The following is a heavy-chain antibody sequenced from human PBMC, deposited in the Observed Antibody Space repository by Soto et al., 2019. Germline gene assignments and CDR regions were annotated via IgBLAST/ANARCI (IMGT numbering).Heavy chain of an antibody. Sequence: GGSLRLSCAASGFTFSSYSMNWVRQAPGKGLEWVSYISSSSSTIYYADSVKGRFTISRDNAKNSLYLQMNSLRAEDTAVYYCARDRPNTIVVVVAAKGSDAFDIWGQGTMVTVSS. CDR1: GFTFSSYS. CDR2: ISSSSSTI. J-gene: IGHJ3*02. D-gene: IGHD2-15*01. CDR3: ARDRPNTIVVVVAAKGSDAFDI. V-gene: IGHV3-48*01.